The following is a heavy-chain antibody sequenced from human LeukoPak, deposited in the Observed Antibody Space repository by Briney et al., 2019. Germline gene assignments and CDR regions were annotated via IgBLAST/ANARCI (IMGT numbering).Heavy chain of an antibody. Sequence: VASVKVSCKASGGTFSSYAISWVRQAPGQGLEWMGRIIPIFGTANYAQKFQGRVTITTDESTSTAYMELSSLRSEDTAVYYCTRGHAAMGDYWGQGTLVTVSS. D-gene: IGHD5-18*01. CDR2: IIPIFGTA. V-gene: IGHV1-69*05. CDR3: TRGHAAMGDY. CDR1: GGTFSSYA. J-gene: IGHJ4*02.